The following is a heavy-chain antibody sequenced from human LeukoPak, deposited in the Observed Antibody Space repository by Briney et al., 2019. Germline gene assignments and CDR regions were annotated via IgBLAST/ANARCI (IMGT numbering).Heavy chain of an antibody. D-gene: IGHD5-18*01. J-gene: IGHJ4*02. CDR1: GFTFSSYG. V-gene: IGHV3-30*18. Sequence: GGSLRLSCAASGFTFSSYGMHWVRQAPGKGLEWVAVISYDGSNKYYADSVKGRFTISRDNSKNTLYLQMNSLRAEDTAVYYCAKHTAMVTGKNGFDYWGQGTLVTVSS. CDR2: ISYDGSNK. CDR3: AKHTAMVTGKNGFDY.